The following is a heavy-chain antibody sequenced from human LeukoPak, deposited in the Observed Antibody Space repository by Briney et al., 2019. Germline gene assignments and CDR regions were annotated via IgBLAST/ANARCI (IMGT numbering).Heavy chain of an antibody. Sequence: PGRSLRLSCAASGFTFSSYAMHWVRQAPGKGLEWVALISYDGSNKDYADSVKGRFAISRDNSKNTLYLQMNSLRAEDTAVYYCAKRLPSKYSGSYPGIFDYWGQGTLVTVSS. CDR3: AKRLPSKYSGSYPGIFDY. D-gene: IGHD1-26*01. CDR1: GFTFSSYA. J-gene: IGHJ4*02. V-gene: IGHV3-30*09. CDR2: ISYDGSNK.